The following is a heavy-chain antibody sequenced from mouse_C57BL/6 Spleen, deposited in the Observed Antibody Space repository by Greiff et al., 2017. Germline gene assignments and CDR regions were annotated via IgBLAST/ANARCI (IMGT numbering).Heavy chain of an antibody. CDR3: ARGGSGYIFDY. CDR2: IWSGGST. J-gene: IGHJ2*01. V-gene: IGHV2-2*01. D-gene: IGHD3-2*02. Sequence: QVQLQQSGPGLVQPSQSLSITCTVSGFSLTSYGVHWVRQSPGKGLEWLGVIWSGGSTDYNAAFISRLSISKDNSKSQVFFKMNSLQADDTAIYYCARGGSGYIFDYWGQGTTLTVSS. CDR1: GFSLTSYG.